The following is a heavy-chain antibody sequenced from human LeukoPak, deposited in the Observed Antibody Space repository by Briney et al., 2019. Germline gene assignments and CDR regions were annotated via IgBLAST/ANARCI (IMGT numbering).Heavy chain of an antibody. V-gene: IGHV4-38-2*01. Sequence: SETLSLTCAVSGYSISSGYYWGWIRRPPGKGLEWIGSIYHSGSTYYNPSLKSRVTISVDTSKNQFSLKLSSVAAADTAVYYCARHWDGVVIIDYWGQGTLVTVSS. CDR2: IYHSGST. CDR3: ARHWDGVVIIDY. CDR1: GYSISSGYY. D-gene: IGHD3-3*01. J-gene: IGHJ4*02.